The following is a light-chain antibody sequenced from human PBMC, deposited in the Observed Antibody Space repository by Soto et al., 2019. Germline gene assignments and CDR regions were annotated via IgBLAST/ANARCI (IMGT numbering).Light chain of an antibody. Sequence: IQLTQSPSSLSASVGDRVTITCRASQGISSYLAWYQQKPGKAPKLLIYAASTLQSGVPSRFSGSGSGTDFTLTISRLQPEDFATYYCQQLNSNLLTFGGGTKVEIK. CDR2: AAS. V-gene: IGKV1-9*01. CDR1: QGISSY. CDR3: QQLNSNLLT. J-gene: IGKJ4*01.